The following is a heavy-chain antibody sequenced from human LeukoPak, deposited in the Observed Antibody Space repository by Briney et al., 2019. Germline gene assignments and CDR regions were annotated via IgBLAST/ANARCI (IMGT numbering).Heavy chain of an antibody. V-gene: IGHV1-24*01. CDR1: GYTLTELS. Sequence: ASVKVSCKDSGYTLTELSMHWVRQAPGKGLEWMGGFDPEDGETIYAQKFQGRVTMTEDTSTDTAYMELSSLRSEDTAVYYCATVPPPTSPGDYWGQGTLVTVSS. CDR3: ATVPPPTSPGDY. D-gene: IGHD4-11*01. J-gene: IGHJ4*02. CDR2: FDPEDGET.